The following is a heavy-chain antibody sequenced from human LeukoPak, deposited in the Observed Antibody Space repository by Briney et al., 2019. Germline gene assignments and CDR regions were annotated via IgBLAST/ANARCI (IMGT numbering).Heavy chain of an antibody. J-gene: IGHJ4*02. CDR3: ARGRLEYYDFWSGYSLFDY. D-gene: IGHD3-3*01. CDR2: INPTSGGT. CDR1: GYTFTAYY. Sequence: ASVKVSCKPSGYTFTAYYLHWVRQAPGQGLEWMGWINPTSGGTHYAQKFQGRVTMTRDTSISTAYMELSRLTSDDTAVYYCARGRLEYYDFWSGYSLFDYWGQGTLVTVSS. V-gene: IGHV1-2*02.